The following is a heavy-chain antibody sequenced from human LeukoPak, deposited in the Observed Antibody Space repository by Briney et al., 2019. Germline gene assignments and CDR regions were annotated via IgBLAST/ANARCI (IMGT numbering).Heavy chain of an antibody. Sequence: GGSLRLSCAASGFTFSSYGMSWVRQAPGKGLEWVSSISGSGGSTYYADSVKGRFTISRDKSKNTLCLQMNSLRAEDTAVYYCAKGVGYCSGGSCQQFDYWGQGTLVTVSS. CDR2: ISGSGGST. J-gene: IGHJ4*02. V-gene: IGHV3-23*01. CDR3: AKGVGYCSGGSCQQFDY. D-gene: IGHD2-15*01. CDR1: GFTFSSYG.